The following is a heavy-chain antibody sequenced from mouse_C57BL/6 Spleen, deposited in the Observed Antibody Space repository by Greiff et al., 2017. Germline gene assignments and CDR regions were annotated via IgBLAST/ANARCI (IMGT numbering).Heavy chain of an antibody. CDR1: GFTFSSYA. CDR3: AREGGSSSFDY. CDR2: ISDGGSYT. J-gene: IGHJ2*01. V-gene: IGHV5-4*01. Sequence: EVHLVESGGGLVKPGGSLKLSCAASGFTFSSYAMSWVRQTPEKRLAWVATISDGGSYTYYPDNVQGRFTISRDNAKNNLYLQMSHLKSEDTAMDYCAREGGSSSFDYWGQGTTLTVSS. D-gene: IGHD1-1*01.